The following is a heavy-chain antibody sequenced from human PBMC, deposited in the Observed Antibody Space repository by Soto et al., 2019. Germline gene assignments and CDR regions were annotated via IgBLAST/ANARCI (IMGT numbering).Heavy chain of an antibody. CDR1: GFTFSDYY. CDR3: ARTDYDILTGYYIRYFDY. V-gene: IGHV3-11*06. Sequence: GGSLRLSCAASGFTFSDYYMSWIRQAPGKGLEWVSYISSSSSYTNYADSVKGRFTISRDNAKNSLYLQMNSLRAEDTAVYYCARTDYDILTGYYIRYFDYWGQGTLVTVSS. J-gene: IGHJ4*02. D-gene: IGHD3-9*01. CDR2: ISSSSSYT.